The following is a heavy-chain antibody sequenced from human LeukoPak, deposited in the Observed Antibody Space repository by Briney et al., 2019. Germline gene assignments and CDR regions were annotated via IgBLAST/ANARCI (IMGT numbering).Heavy chain of an antibody. CDR1: GFTFSSYS. D-gene: IGHD4-23*01. V-gene: IGHV3-21*01. J-gene: IGHJ4*02. CDR2: ISSSSSYI. CDR3: ARGLMTTVVTLMVY. Sequence: GGSLRLSCAASGFTFSSYSMNWVRQAPGKGLEGVSSISSSSSYIYYADSVKGRFTISRDNAKNSLYLQMNSLRAEDTAVYYCARGLMTTVVTLMVYWGQGTLVTVSS.